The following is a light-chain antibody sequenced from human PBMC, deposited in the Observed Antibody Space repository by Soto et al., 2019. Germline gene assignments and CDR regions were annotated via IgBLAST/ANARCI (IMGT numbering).Light chain of an antibody. V-gene: IGLV2-11*01. Sequence: QAALTQPRSASGAPGQSITISCTGTSSDVVGYNYVSWYQQHPDKAPKLIIFDVSKRPSGVPNRFSGSKSGNAASLTISGLRAEDEADYYCCSYVGRNTYVFGTGTKLTVL. CDR2: DVS. J-gene: IGLJ1*01. CDR1: SSDVVGYNY. CDR3: CSYVGRNTYV.